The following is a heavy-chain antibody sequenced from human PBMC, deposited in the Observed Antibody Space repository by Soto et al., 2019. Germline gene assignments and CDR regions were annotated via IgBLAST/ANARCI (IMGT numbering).Heavy chain of an antibody. Sequence: PSQTLSLTCAISGDSVSSNSAAWNWIRQSQSRGLEWLGRTYYRSKWYNDYAVSVKSRITINPDTSKNQFSLQLNSVTPEDTAVYYCARDRGSGWYDAYWFDPWGQGTLVTVSS. CDR1: GDSVSSNSAA. CDR3: ARDRGSGWYDAYWFDP. J-gene: IGHJ5*02. D-gene: IGHD6-19*01. V-gene: IGHV6-1*01. CDR2: TYYRSKWYN.